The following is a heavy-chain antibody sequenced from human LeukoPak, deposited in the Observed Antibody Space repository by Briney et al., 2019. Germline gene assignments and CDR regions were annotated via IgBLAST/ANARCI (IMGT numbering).Heavy chain of an antibody. D-gene: IGHD3-22*01. Sequence: PSETLSLTCTVSGGSINNYYWSWIRQHPGKGLEWIGYIYYSGSTNYNPSLKSRVTISVDTSKNQFSLKLSSVTAADTAVYYCARVYGSSGYYYLDGMDVWGQGTTVTVSS. CDR2: IYYSGST. V-gene: IGHV4-59*01. J-gene: IGHJ6*02. CDR1: GGSINNYY. CDR3: ARVYGSSGYYYLDGMDV.